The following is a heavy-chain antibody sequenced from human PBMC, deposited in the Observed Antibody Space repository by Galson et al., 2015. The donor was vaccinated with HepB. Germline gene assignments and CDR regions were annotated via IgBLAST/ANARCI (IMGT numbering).Heavy chain of an antibody. J-gene: IGHJ6*03. CDR2: MNPNSGNT. CDR1: GYTFTSYD. D-gene: IGHD3-3*01. Sequence: SVKVSCKASGYTFTSYDINWVRQATGQGLEWMGWMNPNSGNTGYAQKFQGRVTMTRNTSISTAYMELSSLRSEDTAVYYCARCDRPGKYYDFWSGYYYYYMDVWGKGTTVTVSS. V-gene: IGHV1-8*01. CDR3: ARCDRPGKYYDFWSGYYYYYMDV.